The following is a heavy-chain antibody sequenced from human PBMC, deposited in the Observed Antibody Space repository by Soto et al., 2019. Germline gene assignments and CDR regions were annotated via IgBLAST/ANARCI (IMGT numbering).Heavy chain of an antibody. V-gene: IGHV1-69*01. CDR1: GGTFSSYA. J-gene: IGHJ4*02. D-gene: IGHD2-15*01. Sequence: QVQLVQSGAEVKKPGSSVQVSCKASGGTFSSYAISWVRQAPGQGLEWMGGIIPIFGTANYAQKFQGRVTITADESTSTAYMELSSLRSEDTAVYYCAAGYCSGGSCYEAGFDYCGQGTLVTVSS. CDR3: AAGYCSGGSCYEAGFDY. CDR2: IIPIFGTA.